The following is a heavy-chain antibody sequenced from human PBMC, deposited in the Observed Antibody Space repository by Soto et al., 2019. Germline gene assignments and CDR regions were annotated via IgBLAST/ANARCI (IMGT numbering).Heavy chain of an antibody. CDR2: IIPIFGTA. Sequence: QVQLVQSGAEVKKPGSSVKVSCKASGGTFSSYAISWVRQAPGQGLEWMGGIIPIFGTANYAQKFQGRVTITADESTSTAYMELSSLRSEDTAVYYCATILEYSSSPYYYYGMDVWGQGTTVTVSS. CDR3: ATILEYSSSPYYYYGMDV. CDR1: GGTFSSYA. V-gene: IGHV1-69*01. D-gene: IGHD6-6*01. J-gene: IGHJ6*02.